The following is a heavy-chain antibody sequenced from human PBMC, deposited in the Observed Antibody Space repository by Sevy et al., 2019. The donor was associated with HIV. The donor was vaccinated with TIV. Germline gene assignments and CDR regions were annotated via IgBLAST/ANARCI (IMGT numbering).Heavy chain of an antibody. J-gene: IGHJ6*02. CDR3: ARHGAVQLAFGMDV. CDR2: FYDSGRT. Sequence: SETLSLTCTVSGGSVSSGRYYWSWIRQPPGKGLEWIGYFYDSGRTKYNPSLKSRVNIAVDMSKNLFSLKLTSVTAADTAVYYCARHGAVQLAFGMDVWGQGTRVTVSS. V-gene: IGHV4-61*03. D-gene: IGHD1-1*01. CDR1: GGSVSSGRYY.